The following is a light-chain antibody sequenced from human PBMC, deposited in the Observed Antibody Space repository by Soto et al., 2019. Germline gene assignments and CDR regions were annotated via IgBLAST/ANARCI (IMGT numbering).Light chain of an antibody. CDR3: QQSYSVPLT. Sequence: DIQMTQSPSSLSASVGDRVVFTCRASQTVDINLNWYQQKPGKAPNLLMYGASSLQSGVPSRFSGSGSGTDFTLTISSLQPEDFATYYCQQSYSVPLTFGQGTKVE. J-gene: IGKJ1*01. V-gene: IGKV1-39*01. CDR2: GAS. CDR1: QTVDIN.